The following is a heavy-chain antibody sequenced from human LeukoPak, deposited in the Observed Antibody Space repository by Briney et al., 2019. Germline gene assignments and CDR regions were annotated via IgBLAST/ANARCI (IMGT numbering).Heavy chain of an antibody. Sequence: GGSLRLSCAASGFTFDDYAMHWVRQAPGKGLEWVSGISWNSGSIGYANSVKGRFTISRDNAKNSLYLQMNSLRAEDTALYYCAATPSGYSSGWYLRSAQGSMDYWGQGTLVTVSS. J-gene: IGHJ4*02. D-gene: IGHD6-19*01. CDR2: ISWNSGSI. CDR1: GFTFDDYA. V-gene: IGHV3-9*01. CDR3: AATPSGYSSGWYLRSAQGSMDY.